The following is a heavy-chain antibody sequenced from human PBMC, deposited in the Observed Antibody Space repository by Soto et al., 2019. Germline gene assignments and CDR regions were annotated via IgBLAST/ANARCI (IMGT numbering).Heavy chain of an antibody. CDR3: TRDASRDSSARGWFDP. Sequence: PGWSLRLPCAASGFTFPRLPMNSVRQAPGKGLEWVSTISSNSAYIYYTAALRGRFTISRDNAKNSLHLQMNSLRAEDTAVYYCTRDASRDSSARGWFDPWGPGTLVTLS. CDR1: GFTFPRLP. V-gene: IGHV3-21*01. J-gene: IGHJ5*02. CDR2: ISSNSAYI. D-gene: IGHD6-13*01.